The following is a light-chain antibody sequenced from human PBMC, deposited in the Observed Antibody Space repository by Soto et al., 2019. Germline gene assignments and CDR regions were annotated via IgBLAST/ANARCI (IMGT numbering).Light chain of an antibody. CDR2: SAT. CDR3: QQSYSNVMYT. CDR1: QSISHL. Sequence: DIPMTQSPSSLSASVGDRVTITCRASQSISHLLNWYQQKPGKAPKLLIYSATSLYSGVPSRFSGSGSGTDFTLTISSLQPEDFATYYCQQSYSNVMYTFGQGTKVKI. V-gene: IGKV1-39*01. J-gene: IGKJ2*01.